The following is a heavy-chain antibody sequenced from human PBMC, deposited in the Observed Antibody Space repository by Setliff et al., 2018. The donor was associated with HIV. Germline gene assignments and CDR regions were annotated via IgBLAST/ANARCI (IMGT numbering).Heavy chain of an antibody. D-gene: IGHD3-22*01. CDR2: IYYSGST. J-gene: IGHJ5*02. Sequence: PSETLSLTCTVSGGSISSGTYYWSWIRQPAGKALEWIGYIYYSGSTHYNPSLKSRVTVSKDTTKNQLSLRLSSVTAADTAVYYCARQIWNESPGYGFDPWGQGTLVTVSS. CDR3: ARQIWNESPGYGFDP. CDR1: GGSISSGTYY. V-gene: IGHV4-39*01.